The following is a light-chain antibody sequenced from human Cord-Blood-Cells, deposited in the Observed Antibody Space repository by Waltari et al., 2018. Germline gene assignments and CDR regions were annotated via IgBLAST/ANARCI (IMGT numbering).Light chain of an antibody. CDR1: QSVSSN. Sequence: EIVMTQSPATLSVSPGDRATLSCRASQSVSSNLAWYQQKQGQAPRHLIYGASTRATGIPARFSGSGSGTEFTLTISSLRSEDFAVDYCQQYNNWWTFGQGTKVEIK. CDR2: GAS. CDR3: QQYNNWWT. V-gene: IGKV3-15*01. J-gene: IGKJ1*01.